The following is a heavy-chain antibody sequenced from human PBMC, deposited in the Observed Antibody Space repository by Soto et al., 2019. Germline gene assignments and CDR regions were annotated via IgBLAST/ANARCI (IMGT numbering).Heavy chain of an antibody. V-gene: IGHV4-59*01. Sequence: SETLSLTCLVSGDSITTYYWTWIRQPPGKGLEWLGCIHYTGYTNYSPSLQSRVTMSVDPSKNHFSLSLTSVTAVDTAVYYCASALFGPYDTSGYYDYWGQGIMVTVYS. D-gene: IGHD3-22*01. CDR1: GDSITTYY. CDR2: IHYTGYT. J-gene: IGHJ4*02. CDR3: ASALFGPYDTSGYYDY.